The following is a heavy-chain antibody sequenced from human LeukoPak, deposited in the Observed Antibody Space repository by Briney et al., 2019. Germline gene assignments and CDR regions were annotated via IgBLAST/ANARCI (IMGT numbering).Heavy chain of an antibody. CDR2: ISSSSSTI. Sequence: GGSLRLSCAASGFTFSSYSMNWVRQAPGKGLEWVSYISSSSSTIYYADSVKGRFTISRDNAKNSLYLQMNSLRAEDTAVYYCASDIAARPSGYWGQGTLVNVSS. J-gene: IGHJ4*02. D-gene: IGHD6-6*01. V-gene: IGHV3-48*01. CDR3: ASDIAARPSGY. CDR1: GFTFSSYS.